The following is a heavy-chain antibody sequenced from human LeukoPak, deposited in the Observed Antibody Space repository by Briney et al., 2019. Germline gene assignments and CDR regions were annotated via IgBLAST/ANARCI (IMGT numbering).Heavy chain of an antibody. V-gene: IGHV1-69*02. CDR1: GYTFTGYY. Sequence: GASVKVSCKASGYTFTGYYMHWVRQAPGQGLEWMGRIIPILGIANYAQKFQGRVTITADKSTSTAYMELSSLRSEDTAVYYCARRDGEIDYWGQGTLVTVSS. D-gene: IGHD5-24*01. CDR2: IIPILGIA. J-gene: IGHJ4*02. CDR3: ARRDGEIDY.